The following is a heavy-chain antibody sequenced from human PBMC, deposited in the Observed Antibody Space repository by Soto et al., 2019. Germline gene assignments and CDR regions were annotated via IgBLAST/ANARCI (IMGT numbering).Heavy chain of an antibody. CDR3: ASARDSGSAYYFDF. J-gene: IGHJ4*02. CDR1: GYNCGSYW. Sequence: LVESLKLSCQGSGYNCGSYWIGWVRQIPWKGLEWMGIIYPGDFYTRYSPSFKGQVTISADESISTAYLQWSSLKASDSAMYYCASARDSGSAYYFDFWGQGTMVTVSA. D-gene: IGHD1-26*01. CDR2: IYPGDFYT. V-gene: IGHV5-51*01.